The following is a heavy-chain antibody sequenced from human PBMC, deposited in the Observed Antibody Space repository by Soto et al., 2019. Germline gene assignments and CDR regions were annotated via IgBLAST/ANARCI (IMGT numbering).Heavy chain of an antibody. V-gene: IGHV3-48*01. CDR1: GFTFSSYS. CDR2: ISSSSSTI. D-gene: IGHD6-6*01. Sequence: EVQLVESGGGLVQPGGSLRLSCAASGFTFSSYSMNWVRQAPGKGLEWVSYISSSSSTIYYADSVKGRFTISRDNAKNSRYLQMNSLRAEDTAVYYCARDKSIERPGELGYWGQGTLVTVSS. J-gene: IGHJ4*02. CDR3: ARDKSIERPGELGY.